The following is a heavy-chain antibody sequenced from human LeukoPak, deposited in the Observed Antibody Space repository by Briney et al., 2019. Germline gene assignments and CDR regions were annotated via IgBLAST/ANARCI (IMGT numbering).Heavy chain of an antibody. D-gene: IGHD4-17*01. CDR2: IHTSGDS. CDR1: GLTGSHNY. Sequence: GGSLRLSCAASGLTGSHNYVSWVRQAPGKGLEWVSAIHTSGDSCYADSVKGRFTISRDTSKNTLYLQINSLRVEDTAVYYCIVFGDSNHWGQGTLVTVSS. CDR3: IVFGDSNH. V-gene: IGHV3-53*01. J-gene: IGHJ5*02.